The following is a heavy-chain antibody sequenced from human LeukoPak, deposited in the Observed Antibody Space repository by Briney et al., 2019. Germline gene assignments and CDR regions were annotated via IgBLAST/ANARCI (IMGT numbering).Heavy chain of an antibody. J-gene: IGHJ6*03. CDR3: AKRDYLDV. V-gene: IGHV3-30*02. Sequence: PGGSLRLSCAASGFIFSMFGMHWLRPAPGKGLEWVAFIHYDGSNKYYGDSVKGRFTISRDNSKNTLYLEMKSLRVEDTAVYYCAKRDYLDVWGKGTTVTVSS. CDR1: GFIFSMFG. CDR2: IHYDGSNK.